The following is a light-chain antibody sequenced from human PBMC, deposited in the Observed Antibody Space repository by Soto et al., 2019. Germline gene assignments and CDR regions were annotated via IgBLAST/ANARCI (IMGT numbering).Light chain of an antibody. J-gene: IGLJ1*01. V-gene: IGLV2-14*01. CDR2: DVS. Sequence: TQPASVSGSPGQSITISCTGTSSDVGGYNYVSWYQQHPGKAPKLMIYDVSNRPSGVSNRFSGSKSGNTASLTISGLQAEDEADYYCSSYTSSTPYVFGTGTKVTVL. CDR1: SSDVGGYNY. CDR3: SSYTSSTPYV.